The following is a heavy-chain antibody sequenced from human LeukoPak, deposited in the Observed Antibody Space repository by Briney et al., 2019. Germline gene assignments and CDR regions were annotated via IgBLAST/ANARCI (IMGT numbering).Heavy chain of an antibody. D-gene: IGHD3-10*01. J-gene: IGHJ6*03. CDR1: GGTFSSYA. CDR2: IIPIFGTA. Sequence: SVKVSCKASGGTFSSYAISWVRQAPGQGLEWMGGIIPIFGTANYAQKFQGRVTITADESTSTAYMELSSLRSEDTAVYYCARGLRPIREGSGSIPDYYYYMDVWGKGTTVTVSS. V-gene: IGHV1-69*01. CDR3: ARGLRPIREGSGSIPDYYYYMDV.